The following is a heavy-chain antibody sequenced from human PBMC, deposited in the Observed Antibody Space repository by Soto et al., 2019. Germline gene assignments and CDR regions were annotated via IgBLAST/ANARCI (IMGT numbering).Heavy chain of an antibody. V-gene: IGHV3-30*18. CDR1: GFTFSSYG. CDR2: ILYDGSDK. Sequence: GGSLRLSCAASGFTFSSYGMHWVRQAPGKGLEWVTGILYDGSDKYYADSVKDRFTISRENSKNTLYLQMNSLRTEDSAVYYCAKAGGGFGDFVHHWGQGTPVTVSS. D-gene: IGHD3-10*01. J-gene: IGHJ4*02. CDR3: AKAGGGFGDFVHH.